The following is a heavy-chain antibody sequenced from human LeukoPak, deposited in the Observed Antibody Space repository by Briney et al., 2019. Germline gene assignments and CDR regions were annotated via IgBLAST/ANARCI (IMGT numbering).Heavy chain of an antibody. V-gene: IGHV3-30*02. Sequence: GGSLRLSCAASGFTFSSYGMHWVRQAPGKGLEWVAFIRYDGSNKYYADSVKGRFTISRDNSKNTLYLQMNSLRAEDTAVYYCARERVVAASVGAFDIWGQGTMVTVSS. CDR2: IRYDGSNK. CDR3: ARERVVAASVGAFDI. D-gene: IGHD2-15*01. CDR1: GFTFSSYG. J-gene: IGHJ3*02.